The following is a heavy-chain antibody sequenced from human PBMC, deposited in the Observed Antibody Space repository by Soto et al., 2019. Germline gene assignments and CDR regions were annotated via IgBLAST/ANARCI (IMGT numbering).Heavy chain of an antibody. CDR1: GFTFSNYW. V-gene: IGHV3-7*05. J-gene: IGHJ4*02. Sequence: EVQLVESGGGLVQPGGSLRLSCAASGFTFSNYWMSWVRQAPGKGLEWVANMNQDGSQEYYVDSVKGRFTISRDNAENSLYLQMNSLSDEDTAVYYCAKAPRGSGRDYYFDYWGQGTLITVSS. CDR2: MNQDGSQE. CDR3: AKAPRGSGRDYYFDY. D-gene: IGHD3-10*01.